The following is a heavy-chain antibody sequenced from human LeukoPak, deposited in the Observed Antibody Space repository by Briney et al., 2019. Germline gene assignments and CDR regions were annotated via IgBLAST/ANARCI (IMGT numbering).Heavy chain of an antibody. CDR2: INHSGST. V-gene: IGHV4-34*01. CDR3: ASGTTYYYYMDV. Sequence: SETLSLTCAVYGGSFSGYYWSWIRQPPGKGLEWIGEINHSGSTNYNPSLKSRVTISVDTSKNQFSLKLRSVTAADTAVYYCASGTTYYYYMDVWGKGTTVTVSS. J-gene: IGHJ6*03. CDR1: GGSFSGYY. D-gene: IGHD1-14*01.